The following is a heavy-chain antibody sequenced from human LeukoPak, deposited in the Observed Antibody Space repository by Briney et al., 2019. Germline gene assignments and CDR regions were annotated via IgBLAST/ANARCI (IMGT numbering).Heavy chain of an antibody. CDR1: GGSIGSYY. J-gene: IGHJ4*02. CDR2: IYYSGST. Sequence: PSETLSLTCTVSGGSIGSYYWSWIRQPPGKGLEWIGYIYYSGSTNYNPSLKSRVTISVDTSKNQFSLKLSSVTAADTAVYYCARGKDYVPPYYFDYWGQGTLVTVSS. CDR3: ARGKDYVPPYYFDY. V-gene: IGHV4-59*01. D-gene: IGHD4-17*01.